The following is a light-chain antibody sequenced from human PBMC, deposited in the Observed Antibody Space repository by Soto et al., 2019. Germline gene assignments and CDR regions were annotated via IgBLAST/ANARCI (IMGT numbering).Light chain of an antibody. Sequence: DIQMTQSPSSLSASVGDRVTITCRASQGISDALGWYQQKPGKAPKRLIYAASSLQSGVPSRLSGSGSGTGFTLTISSLQPEDCATYYCLHHNSYPQTFGQGTKVEIK. V-gene: IGKV1-17*01. CDR2: AAS. CDR1: QGISDA. CDR3: LHHNSYPQT. J-gene: IGKJ1*01.